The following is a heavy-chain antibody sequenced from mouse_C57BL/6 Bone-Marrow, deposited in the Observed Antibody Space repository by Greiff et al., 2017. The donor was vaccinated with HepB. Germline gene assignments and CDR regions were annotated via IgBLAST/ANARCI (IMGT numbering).Heavy chain of an antibody. Sequence: EVKLQESGGGLVKPGGSLKLSCAASGFTFSSYAMSWFRQTPEKRLEWVATISDCGSYTYYPDNVKGRFTISRDNAKNNLYLQMSHLKSEDTAMYYCARDLFEFDYWGQGTTLTVSS. CDR2: ISDCGSYT. CDR3: ARDLFEFDY. CDR1: GFTFSSYA. J-gene: IGHJ2*01. V-gene: IGHV5-4*01.